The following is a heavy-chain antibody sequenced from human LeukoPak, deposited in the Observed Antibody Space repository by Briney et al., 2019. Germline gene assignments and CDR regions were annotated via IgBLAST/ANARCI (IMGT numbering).Heavy chain of an antibody. V-gene: IGHV1-2*02. CDR3: ARVGEMTTASPTDSNWFDP. CDR2: INPNSGGT. Sequence: ASVKVSCKASGYTFTGYYMHWVRQAPGQGLEWMGWINPNSGGTNYAQKFQGRVTMTRDTSISTAYMELSRLRSDDTAVYYCARVGEMTTASPTDSNWFDPWGQGTLVTVSS. D-gene: IGHD4-11*01. CDR1: GYTFTGYY. J-gene: IGHJ5*02.